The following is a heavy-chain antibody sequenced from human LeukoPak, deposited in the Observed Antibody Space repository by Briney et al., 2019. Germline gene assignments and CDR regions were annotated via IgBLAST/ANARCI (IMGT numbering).Heavy chain of an antibody. Sequence: GASVKVSCKASGYTFTSYYMHWVRQAPGQGLEWMGRINPSGGSTSYGQKFQGRVTMTRDMSTSTVYMGLSSLRSEDTAVYFCARSDYYDSSGYYYGYWGQGTLVTVSS. D-gene: IGHD3-22*01. V-gene: IGHV1-46*01. CDR3: ARSDYYDSSGYYYGY. J-gene: IGHJ4*02. CDR2: INPSGGST. CDR1: GYTFTSYY.